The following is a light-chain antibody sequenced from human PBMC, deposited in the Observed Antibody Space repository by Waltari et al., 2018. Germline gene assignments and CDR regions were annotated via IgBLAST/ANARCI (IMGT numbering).Light chain of an antibody. CDR1: QSLLFINRDNY. J-gene: IGKJ2*01. Sequence: IMMTHSPLSPPVTPGRPTTISRRSRQSLLFINRDNYLDWYVQKPGHSPHLLIYVGSNRESGVPARFSGSGSGTDFTLNISRVEAEDVGVYYCKQYLKPPYTFGQGTKLEIK. CDR3: KQYLKPPYT. V-gene: IGKV2-28*01. CDR2: VGS.